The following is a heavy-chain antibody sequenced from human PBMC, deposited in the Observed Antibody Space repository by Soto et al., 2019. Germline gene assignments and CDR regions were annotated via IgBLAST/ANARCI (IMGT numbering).Heavy chain of an antibody. Sequence: PSETLSLTWTVSGGSISSSSYYWGWIRQPPGKGLEWIGSIYYSGSTYYNPSLKSRVTISVDTSKNQFSLKLSSVTAADTAVYYCARALRFMITFGTSRGNWFDPWGQGTLVTVSS. V-gene: IGHV4-39*01. CDR2: IYYSGST. CDR3: ARALRFMITFGTSRGNWFDP. D-gene: IGHD3-16*01. CDR1: GGSISSSSYY. J-gene: IGHJ5*02.